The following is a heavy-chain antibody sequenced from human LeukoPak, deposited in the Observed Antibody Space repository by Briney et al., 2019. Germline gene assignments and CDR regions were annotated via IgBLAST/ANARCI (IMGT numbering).Heavy chain of an antibody. Sequence: SETLSLTCTVSGGSISSSSYYWGWIRQPPGKGLEWIGCIFYSGSAYYNPSLKSRVAISVDTSKNQFSLKLSSVTAADTAVYYCARQGGTLNWFDPWGQGTLVTVSS. D-gene: IGHD1-7*01. CDR2: IFYSGSA. V-gene: IGHV4-39*01. CDR1: GGSISSSSYY. J-gene: IGHJ5*02. CDR3: ARQGGTLNWFDP.